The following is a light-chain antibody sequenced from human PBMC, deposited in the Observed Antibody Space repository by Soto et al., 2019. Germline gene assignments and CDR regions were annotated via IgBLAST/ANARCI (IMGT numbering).Light chain of an antibody. J-gene: IGLJ3*02. Sequence: QSVLTQPASVSGSPGQSITISCTGTSSDVGGYNYVSWYQQHPDKAPKLMIYEVSNRPSGVSNRFSGSKSGNTASLTISGLQSEDEGNYYCSSYTRGRTLVFGGGTKLTVL. CDR3: SSYTRGRTLV. V-gene: IGLV2-14*01. CDR1: SSDVGGYNY. CDR2: EVS.